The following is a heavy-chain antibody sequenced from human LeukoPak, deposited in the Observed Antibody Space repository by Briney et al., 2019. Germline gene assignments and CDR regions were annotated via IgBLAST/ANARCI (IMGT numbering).Heavy chain of an antibody. CDR3: ARDLSSSWYPQYFQH. CDR2: IIPILGIA. Sequence: GASVKVSCKASGGTFSSYAISWVRQAPGQGLEWMGRIIPILGIANYAQKFQGRVTITADKSTSTAYMELSSLRSEDMAVYYCARDLSSSWYPQYFQHWGQGTLVTVSS. D-gene: IGHD6-13*01. V-gene: IGHV1-69*04. CDR1: GGTFSSYA. J-gene: IGHJ1*01.